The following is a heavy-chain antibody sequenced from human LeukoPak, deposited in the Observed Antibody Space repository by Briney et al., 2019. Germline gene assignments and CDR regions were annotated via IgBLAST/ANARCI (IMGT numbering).Heavy chain of an antibody. CDR1: GFMFSTYW. Sequence: GGSLRLSCAASGFMFSTYWMSWVRQAPGKGLEWVANMNQDGSEKYYVDSVKGRFTISRDNAKNSLFLQMHSPRAEDTAVYYCARDPPGTAVAGYDYWGQGTLVTVSS. V-gene: IGHV3-7*01. D-gene: IGHD6-19*01. CDR2: MNQDGSEK. J-gene: IGHJ4*02. CDR3: ARDPPGTAVAGYDY.